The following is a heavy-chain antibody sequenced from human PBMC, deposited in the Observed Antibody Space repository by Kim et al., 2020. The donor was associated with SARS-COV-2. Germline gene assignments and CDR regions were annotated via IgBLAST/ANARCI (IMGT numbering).Heavy chain of an antibody. J-gene: IGHJ6*01. CDR1: GFTFSSYG. V-gene: IGHV3-33*05. Sequence: GGSLRLSCAASGFTFSSYGMHWVRQAQGKGLEWVAVISYDGTNKYYADSVKGRFTISRDNSKNTLYLQMNSLRAEDTAVYYCARDRPYGSGSYDSSGMDV. CDR2: ISYDGTNK. CDR3: ARDRPYGSGSYDSSGMDV. D-gene: IGHD3-10*01.